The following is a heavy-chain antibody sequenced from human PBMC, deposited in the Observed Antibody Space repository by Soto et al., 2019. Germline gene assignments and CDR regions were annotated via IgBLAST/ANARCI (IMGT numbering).Heavy chain of an antibody. CDR1: GFTCSSYG. J-gene: IGHJ6*02. D-gene: IGHD1-1*01. Sequence: GSLRLSCAASGFTCSSYGMHWVRQAPGKGLEWVAVISYDGSNKYYADSVKGRFTISRDNSKNTLYLQMNSLRPEDTGVYYCARVTPGNNLYYFYGLDVWGQGTSVTVSS. CDR2: ISYDGSNK. V-gene: IGHV3-30*03. CDR3: ARVTPGNNLYYFYGLDV.